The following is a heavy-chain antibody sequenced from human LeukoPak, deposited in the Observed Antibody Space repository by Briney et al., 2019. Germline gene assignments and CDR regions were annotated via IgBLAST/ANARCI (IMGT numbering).Heavy chain of an antibody. CDR2: IYYSGSI. D-gene: IGHD6-19*01. CDR1: GGSISSYY. CDR3: ARDGYSSGWYVFDY. Sequence: SETLSLTCTVSGGSISSYYWSWIRQPPGKGLEWIGYIYYSGSINYNPSLKSRVTISVDTSKNQFSLKLSSVTAADTAVYYCARDGYSSGWYVFDYWGQGTLVTVSS. V-gene: IGHV4-59*01. J-gene: IGHJ4*02.